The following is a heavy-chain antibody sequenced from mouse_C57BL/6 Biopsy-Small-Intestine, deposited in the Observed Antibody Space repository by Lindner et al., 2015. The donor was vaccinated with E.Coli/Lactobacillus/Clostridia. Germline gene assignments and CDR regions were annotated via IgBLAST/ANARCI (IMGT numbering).Heavy chain of an antibody. V-gene: IGHV1-7*01. Sequence: SVKVSCKASGYTFPSYGISWVRQAPGQGLEWMGWISAYNGNTNYAQELQGRLTMTRDTSTSTVYMELRSLRYDDTAVYYCVRESEDLKTAVVYFHYWGQGTLVTVSS. J-gene: IGHJ2*01. CDR3: VRESEDLKTAVVYFHY. CDR1: GYTFPSYG. CDR2: ISAYNGNT. D-gene: IGHD6-1*01.